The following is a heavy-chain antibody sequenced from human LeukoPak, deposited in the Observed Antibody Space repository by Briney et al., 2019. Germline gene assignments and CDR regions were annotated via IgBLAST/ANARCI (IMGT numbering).Heavy chain of an antibody. CDR1: GFTFSSSV. J-gene: IGHJ4*02. Sequence: GRSLRLSCTASGFTFSSSVMHWVRQAPGRGLEWVAVISYDGSNPYYPDSVKGRFTISRDNSKSMLYLQINSLRAEDTAVYYCARDASGGFDYWGQGTLVTVSS. V-gene: IGHV3-30-3*01. D-gene: IGHD3-10*01. CDR2: ISYDGSNP. CDR3: ARDASGGFDY.